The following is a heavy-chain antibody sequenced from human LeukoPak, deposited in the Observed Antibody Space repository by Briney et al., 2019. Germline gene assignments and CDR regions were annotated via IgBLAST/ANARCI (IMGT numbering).Heavy chain of an antibody. CDR2: INSDGSST. Sequence: GGSLRLSCAASGFTFSSYWMHWVRQAPGKGLVWVSRINSDGSSTSYADSVEGRFTISRDNAKNTLYLQVNSLRAEDTAVYYCASTKWLARFDYWGQGTLVTVSS. CDR3: ASTKWLARFDY. J-gene: IGHJ4*02. D-gene: IGHD6-19*01. V-gene: IGHV3-74*01. CDR1: GFTFSSYW.